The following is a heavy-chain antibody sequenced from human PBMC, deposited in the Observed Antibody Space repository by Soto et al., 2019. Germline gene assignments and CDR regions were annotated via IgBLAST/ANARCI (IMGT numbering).Heavy chain of an antibody. J-gene: IGHJ4*02. CDR1: GYTFTSYY. D-gene: IGHD3-3*01. V-gene: IGHV1-46*01. CDR3: ARGNYDFWSGYPDYFDY. Sequence: ASVKVSCKASGYTFTSYYMHWVRQAPGQGLEWMGIINPSGGSTSYAQKFQGRVTMTRDTSTSTVYMELSSLRSEDTAVYYCARGNYDFWSGYPDYFDYWGQGTLVTVSS. CDR2: INPSGGST.